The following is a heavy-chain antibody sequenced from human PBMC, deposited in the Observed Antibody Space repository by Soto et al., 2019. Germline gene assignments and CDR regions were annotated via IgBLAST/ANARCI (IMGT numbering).Heavy chain of an antibody. Sequence: QVQLVQSGAEVKKPGASVKVSCKASGYTFTNYGINWVRQAPGQVLEWMGWISAYNGNTNFAQKLQGRVTLTTDTSTSTAYMELRSLRSDDTAVHYCASVPSGDYYYYMDVWGRGTTVTVSS. CDR1: GYTFTNYG. CDR3: ASVPSGDYYYYMDV. CDR2: ISAYNGNT. D-gene: IGHD3-3*01. J-gene: IGHJ6*03. V-gene: IGHV1-18*01.